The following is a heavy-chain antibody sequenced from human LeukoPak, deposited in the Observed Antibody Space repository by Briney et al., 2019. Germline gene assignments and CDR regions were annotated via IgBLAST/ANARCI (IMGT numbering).Heavy chain of an antibody. V-gene: IGHV1-18*01. CDR1: GYTFTSYG. D-gene: IGHD3-10*01. CDR2: ISAYNGNT. CDR3: ATDSMVRGVFSFYMDV. Sequence: ASVKVSRKASGYTFTSYGISWVRQAPGQGLEWMGWISAYNGNTNYAQKLQGRVTMTTDTSTSTAYMELRSLRSEDTAVYYCATDSMVRGVFSFYMDVWGKGTTVTISS. J-gene: IGHJ6*03.